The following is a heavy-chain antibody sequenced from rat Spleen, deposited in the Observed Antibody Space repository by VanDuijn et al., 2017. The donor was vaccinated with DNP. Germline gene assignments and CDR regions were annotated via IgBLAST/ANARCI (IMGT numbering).Heavy chain of an antibody. J-gene: IGHJ2*01. D-gene: IGHD1-12*02. CDR2: MSSGGNT. CDR3: ARSDYHDGSHYYGYFDY. CDR1: GVSLTSNT. V-gene: IGHV2-6*01. Sequence: QVQLKESGPGLVQPSQTLSLTCTVSGVSLTSNTVAWVRQPPGKGLEWIAAMSSGGNTYYNSALRTRLSISRATSKSQVFLKMNRLQTEDTAIYFCARSDYHDGSHYYGYFDYWGQGVLVTVSS.